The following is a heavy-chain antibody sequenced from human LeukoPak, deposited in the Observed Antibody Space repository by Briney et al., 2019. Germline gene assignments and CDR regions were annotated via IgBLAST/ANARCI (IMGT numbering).Heavy chain of an antibody. CDR1: GFTFSNAW. V-gene: IGHV3-15*01. J-gene: IGHJ6*02. CDR2: IKSKTDGGTT. Sequence: GSLRLSCAASGFTFSNAWMGWVRQAPGKGLEWVGRIKSKTDGGTTDYAAPVKGRFTISRDDPKNTLYLQMNSLKTEDTAVYYCTTDSSSRSYYYYYYGMDVWGQGTTVTVSS. D-gene: IGHD6-13*01. CDR3: TTDSSSRSYYYYYYGMDV.